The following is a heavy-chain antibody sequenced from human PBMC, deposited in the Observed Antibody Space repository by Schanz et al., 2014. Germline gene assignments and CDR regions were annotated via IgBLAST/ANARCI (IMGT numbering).Heavy chain of an antibody. D-gene: IGHD2-2*02. Sequence: VQLVQSEAEAKKPGSSVKLSCKASGGTFSSYPISWVRQAPGQGLEWMGRIIPILGIANYAQNFQGRVTITADKSTSTAYMELTSLRSEDTAVYYCAGTYCSSTSCYTGYYYMDVWGKGTTVTVSS. V-gene: IGHV1-69*02. J-gene: IGHJ6*03. CDR1: GGTFSSYP. CDR2: IIPILGIA. CDR3: AGTYCSSTSCYTGYYYMDV.